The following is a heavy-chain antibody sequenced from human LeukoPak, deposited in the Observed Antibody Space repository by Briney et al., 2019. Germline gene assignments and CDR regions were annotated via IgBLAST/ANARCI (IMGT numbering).Heavy chain of an antibody. J-gene: IGHJ4*02. CDR2: ISYDGSNK. CDR1: GFTFSSYA. CDR3: ARSSIAVAGTTLDY. V-gene: IGHV3-30*04. Sequence: PGRSLRLSCAASGFTFSSYAMHWVRQAPGKGLEWVAVISYDGSNKYYADSVKGRFTISRDNSKNTLYLQMNSLRAGDTAVYYCARSSIAVAGTTLDYWGQGTLVTVSS. D-gene: IGHD6-19*01.